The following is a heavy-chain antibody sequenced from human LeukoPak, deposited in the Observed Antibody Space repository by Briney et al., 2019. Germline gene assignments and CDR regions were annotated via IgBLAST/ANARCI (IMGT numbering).Heavy chain of an antibody. CDR1: GFTFSSHS. CDR2: ISSSSSYI. D-gene: IGHD6-19*01. Sequence: GGSLRLSCAASGFTFSSHSMNWVRQAPGKGLEWVSSISSSSSYIYYADSVKGRFTISRDNAKNSLYLQMNSLRAEDTAVYYCARVGSSGWYDHWGQGTLVTVSS. V-gene: IGHV3-21*01. J-gene: IGHJ4*02. CDR3: ARVGSSGWYDH.